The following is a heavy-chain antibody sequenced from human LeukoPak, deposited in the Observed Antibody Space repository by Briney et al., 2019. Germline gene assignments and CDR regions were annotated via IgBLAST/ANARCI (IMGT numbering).Heavy chain of an antibody. CDR2: TKKDGSEK. J-gene: IGHJ4*02. Sequence: GGSLRLSCGASGFTFSTYWMSWVRQAPGKGLEWVANTKKDGSEKYYVDSVKGRFTISRDNAKNSLYLQMNSLRVEDTAVYYCARDKDTAMVMGGYFDYWGQGTLVTVSS. CDR3: ARDKDTAMVMGGYFDY. V-gene: IGHV3-7*01. D-gene: IGHD5-18*01. CDR1: GFTFSTYW.